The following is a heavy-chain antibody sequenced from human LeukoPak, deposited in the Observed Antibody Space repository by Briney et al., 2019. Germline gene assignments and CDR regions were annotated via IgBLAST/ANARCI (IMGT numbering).Heavy chain of an antibody. CDR1: GGSISSYY. CDR2: IYYSGST. J-gene: IGHJ4*02. CDR3: ARSFALDYYDSSGYSYYFDY. D-gene: IGHD3-22*01. Sequence: PSETLSLTCTVSGGSISSYYWSWIRQPPGKRLEWIGYIYYSGSTNYNPSLKSRVTISVDTSKNQFSLKLSSVTAADTAVYYCARSFALDYYDSSGYSYYFDYWGQGTLVTVSS. V-gene: IGHV4-59*01.